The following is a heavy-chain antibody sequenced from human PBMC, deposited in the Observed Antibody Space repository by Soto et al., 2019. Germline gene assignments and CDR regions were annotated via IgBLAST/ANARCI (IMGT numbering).Heavy chain of an antibody. CDR2: INSDGSST. D-gene: IGHD3-3*01. Sequence: GGSLRLSCAASGFTFSSYWMHWVRQAPGKGLVWVSRINSDGSSTSYADSVKGRFTISRDNAKNTLYLQMNSLRAEDTAVYYCARTLLRFLEGAWFDPWGQGTLVTVSS. CDR3: ARTLLRFLEGAWFDP. V-gene: IGHV3-74*01. CDR1: GFTFSSYW. J-gene: IGHJ5*02.